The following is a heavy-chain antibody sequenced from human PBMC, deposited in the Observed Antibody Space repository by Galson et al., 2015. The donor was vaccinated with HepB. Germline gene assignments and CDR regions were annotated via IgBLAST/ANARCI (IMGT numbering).Heavy chain of an antibody. Sequence: SLRLSCATSGITISLHGMSWVRQAPGKGLEWVSGLSGRSGSTYYADSVKGRFTVSRDNSKNTLYLQMNSLRADDTAVYYCAKSPVVEHTTKRNFRYLDLWGRGTLVTVSS. CDR3: AKSPVVEHTTKRNFRYLDL. D-gene: IGHD1/OR15-1a*01. V-gene: IGHV3-23*01. CDR1: GITISLHG. CDR2: LSGRSGST. J-gene: IGHJ2*01.